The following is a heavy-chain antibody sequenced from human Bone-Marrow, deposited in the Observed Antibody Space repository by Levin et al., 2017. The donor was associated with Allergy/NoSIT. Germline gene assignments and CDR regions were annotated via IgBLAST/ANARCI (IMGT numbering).Heavy chain of an antibody. CDR1: GLTFSTYS. CDR3: AGWEETYCMDV. V-gene: IGHV3-21*06. J-gene: IGHJ6*02. CDR2: ISSRSTNI. Sequence: SCAASGLTFSTYSMIWVRQAPGKGLEWVSSISSRSTNIYYADSVKGRFTISRDNAKNSLYLQMNSLRAEDTAVYYCAGWEETYCMDVWGQGTTVAVSS. D-gene: IGHD1-26*01.